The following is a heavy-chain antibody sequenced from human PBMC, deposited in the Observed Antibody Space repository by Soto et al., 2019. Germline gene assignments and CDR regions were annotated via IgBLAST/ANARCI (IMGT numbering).Heavy chain of an antibody. CDR2: ISAYNGNT. Sequence: ASVKVSCKASGYTFTSYGMSWVRQAPGQGLEWMGWISAYNGNTNYAQKLQGRVTMTTDTSTSTAYMELRSLRSEDTAVYYCAARYCSSTSCYSAFDYWGPGTLVTVSS. D-gene: IGHD2-2*02. CDR3: AARYCSSTSCYSAFDY. CDR1: GYTFTSYG. V-gene: IGHV1-18*04. J-gene: IGHJ4*02.